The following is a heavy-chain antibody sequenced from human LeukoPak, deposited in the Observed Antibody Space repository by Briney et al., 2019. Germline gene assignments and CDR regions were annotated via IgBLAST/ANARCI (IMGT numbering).Heavy chain of an antibody. Sequence: GGSLSLSCTASAFIFGDYAMSWLRQAPGKGLEGLGFIRSKAYGGTTEYAASVKGRFTISRDDAKSIAYLQMNSLQTGHTAVSYCNRGDGDIVVTTFDYWGAGTMVTVSS. CDR3: NRGDGDIVVTTFDY. CDR2: IRSKAYGGTT. J-gene: IGHJ4*02. V-gene: IGHV3-49*03. CDR1: AFIFGDYA. D-gene: IGHD5-12*01.